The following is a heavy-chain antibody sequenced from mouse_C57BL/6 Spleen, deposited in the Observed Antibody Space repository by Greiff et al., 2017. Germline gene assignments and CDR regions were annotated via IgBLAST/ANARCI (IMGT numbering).Heavy chain of an antibody. CDR3: IYSNYHGPFAY. J-gene: IGHJ3*01. CDR2: IYPGNSDT. V-gene: IGHV1-5*01. CDR1: GYTFTSYW. Sequence: VQLQQSGTVLARPGASVKMSCKTSGYTFTSYWMHWVKQRPGQGLEWIGAIYPGNSDTSYNQKFKGKAKLTAVTSASTAYMELSSLTNEDSAVYYCIYSNYHGPFAYWGQGTLVTVSA. D-gene: IGHD2-5*01.